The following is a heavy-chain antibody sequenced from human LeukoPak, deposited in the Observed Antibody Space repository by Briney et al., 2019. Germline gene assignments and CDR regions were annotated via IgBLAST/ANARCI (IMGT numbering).Heavy chain of an antibody. CDR2: ITRTGGT. V-gene: IGHV4-38-2*02. CDR1: GYSISSGYL. J-gene: IGHJ6*03. CDR3: ARQYDGNLYLLYMDV. Sequence: SETLSLTCTVSGYSISSGYLWGWIRQAPGKGLEWIASITRTGGTYCSPSLKSRVTISVDTSRNQFSLRLTSVTAPDAAVYFCARQYDGNLYLLYMDVWGKGTTVTVSS. D-gene: IGHD4-23*01.